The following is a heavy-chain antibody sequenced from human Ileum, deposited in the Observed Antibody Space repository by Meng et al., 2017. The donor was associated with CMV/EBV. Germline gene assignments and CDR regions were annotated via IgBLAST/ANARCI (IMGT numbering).Heavy chain of an antibody. CDR3: ARAAARGVPVDY. CDR1: VVSIRNYY. Sequence: VHLKQSGQDLVTPSGTCAPTCLFLVVSIRNYYWTWVRQPAGKGLEFIGRVSPGVIEYNTSLMSRVTMSLDTSRNQLSLNLNSVTAADTAVYYCARAAARGVPVDYWGQGILVTVSS. V-gene: IGHV4-4*07. D-gene: IGHD3-10*01. CDR2: VSPGVI. J-gene: IGHJ4*02.